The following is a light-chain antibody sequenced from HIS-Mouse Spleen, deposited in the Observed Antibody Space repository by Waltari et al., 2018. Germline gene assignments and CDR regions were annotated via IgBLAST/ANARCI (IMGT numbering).Light chain of an antibody. CDR3: AAWDDSLNGNYV. CDR2: SNT. V-gene: IGLV1-44*01. Sequence: QSVLTQPPSASGTPGQRVTISCSGSSSHTGSNTVNWYQQPPGTAPKLLIDSNTQRPSGVPDRFSGSKSGTSASLAISGLQSEDEADYYCAAWDDSLNGNYVFGTGTKVTVL. CDR1: SSHTGSNT. J-gene: IGLJ1*01.